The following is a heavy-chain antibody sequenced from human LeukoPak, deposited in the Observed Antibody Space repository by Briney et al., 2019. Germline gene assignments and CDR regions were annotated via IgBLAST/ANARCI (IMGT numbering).Heavy chain of an antibody. D-gene: IGHD3-10*01. J-gene: IGHJ3*02. CDR3: ARAGKGSGSYFAFDI. CDR1: GYTFTGYY. Sequence: ASVKVSCKASGYTFTGYYMHWVRQAPGQGLEWMGLISPSGGATYYAQKFQGRVTMTRDTSTSTVYMELTSVRSEDTAVYYCARAGKGSGSYFAFDIWGQGTMVTVSS. V-gene: IGHV1-46*01. CDR2: ISPSGGAT.